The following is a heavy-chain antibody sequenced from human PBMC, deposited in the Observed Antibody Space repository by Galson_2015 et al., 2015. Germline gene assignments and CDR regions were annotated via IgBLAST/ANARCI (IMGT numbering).Heavy chain of an antibody. CDR1: GYAFTRYG. Sequence: SVKVSCKASGYAFTRYGISWVRQAPGQGLEWMGWISAYNGNTNYAQKLQGRVTMTTDTSTSTAYMELRSLRSDDTAVYYCARDRYSSSSTFDYWGQGTLVSVSS. J-gene: IGHJ4*02. D-gene: IGHD6-6*01. CDR2: ISAYNGNT. CDR3: ARDRYSSSSTFDY. V-gene: IGHV1-18*01.